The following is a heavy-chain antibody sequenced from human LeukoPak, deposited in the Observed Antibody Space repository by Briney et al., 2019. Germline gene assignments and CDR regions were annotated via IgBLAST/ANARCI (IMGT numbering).Heavy chain of an antibody. Sequence: SVKVSCKASGGTFSSYAISWVRQAPGQGLEWMGGIIPIFGTANYAQKFQGRVTITADESTSTAYMELSSLRSEDTAVYYCARCAVAASLYNWFDPWGQGTLVTVSS. D-gene: IGHD2-15*01. J-gene: IGHJ5*02. V-gene: IGHV1-69*01. CDR1: GGTFSSYA. CDR2: IIPIFGTA. CDR3: ARCAVAASLYNWFDP.